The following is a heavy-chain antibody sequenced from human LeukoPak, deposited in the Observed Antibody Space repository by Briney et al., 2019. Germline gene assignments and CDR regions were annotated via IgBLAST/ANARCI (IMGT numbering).Heavy chain of an antibody. D-gene: IGHD3-3*01. V-gene: IGHV3-23*01. J-gene: IGHJ3*02. Sequence: GGSLRLSCAASGFTFSSYAMSWVRQAPGKGLEWVSAISGSGGSTYYADSVKGRFTISRDNSKNTLYLQMNSLRAEDTAVYYCASASRGSTDFWSGYSPDAFDIWGQGTMVTVSS. CDR2: ISGSGGST. CDR3: ASASRGSTDFWSGYSPDAFDI. CDR1: GFTFSSYA.